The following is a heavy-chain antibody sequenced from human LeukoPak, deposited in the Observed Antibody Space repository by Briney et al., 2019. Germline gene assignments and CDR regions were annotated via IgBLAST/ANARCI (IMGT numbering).Heavy chain of an antibody. D-gene: IGHD6-13*01. J-gene: IGHJ6*03. Sequence: GSLRLSCAASGFTFSSYAMSWVRQAPGKGLEWVSAISGSGGSTYYADSVKGRFTISRDNSKNTLYLQMNSLRVEDTAVYYCAKDPSYSSSWYAAYYMDVWGKGTTVTVSS. CDR1: GFTFSSYA. CDR2: ISGSGGST. CDR3: AKDPSYSSSWYAAYYMDV. V-gene: IGHV3-23*01.